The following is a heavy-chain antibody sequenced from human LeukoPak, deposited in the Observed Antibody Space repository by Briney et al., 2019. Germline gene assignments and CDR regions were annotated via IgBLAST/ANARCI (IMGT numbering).Heavy chain of an antibody. CDR2: ISANNGNT. Sequence: EASVKVSCKASGYSFTSYGISWVRQAPGQGLEWMGWISANNGNTNYAQKLQGRVTMTTDTSRSTAYMELRSLRSDDTAVYYCARDRDIVATDAGGWFDPWGQGTLVTVSS. CDR1: GYSFTSYG. V-gene: IGHV1-18*01. CDR3: ARDRDIVATDAGGWFDP. D-gene: IGHD5-12*01. J-gene: IGHJ5*02.